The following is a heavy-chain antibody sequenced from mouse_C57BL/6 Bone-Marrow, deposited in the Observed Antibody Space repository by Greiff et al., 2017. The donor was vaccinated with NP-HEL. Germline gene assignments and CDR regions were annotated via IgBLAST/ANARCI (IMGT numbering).Heavy chain of an antibody. CDR3: ARESLRYGNYEPDWFAY. CDR1: GYTFTSYW. J-gene: IGHJ3*01. V-gene: IGHV1-53*01. D-gene: IGHD2-1*01. CDR2: INPSNGGT. Sequence: QVQLQQPGTELVKPGASVKLSCKASGYTFTSYWMHWVKQRPGQGLEWIGNINPSNGGTNYNEKFKSKATLTVDKSSSTAYMQLSSLTSEDSAVYYCARESLRYGNYEPDWFAYWGQGTLVTVSA.